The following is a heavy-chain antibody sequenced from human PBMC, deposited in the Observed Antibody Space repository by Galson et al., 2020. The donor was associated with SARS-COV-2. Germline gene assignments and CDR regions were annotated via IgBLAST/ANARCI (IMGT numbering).Heavy chain of an antibody. V-gene: IGHV4-4*02. J-gene: IGHJ4*02. D-gene: IGHD3-10*01. CDR1: GLSISSRDW. CDR3: AGGYLGSGRLDY. Sequence: SETLSLTCAVSGLSISSRDWWNCVRQPPGKGLQYVGEINQSGNTTYNPPLKSRLTMSVDTSKNQFSRKRWSVTAADTAVDDCAGGYLGSGRLDYWGQGILVTVSS. CDR2: INQSGNT.